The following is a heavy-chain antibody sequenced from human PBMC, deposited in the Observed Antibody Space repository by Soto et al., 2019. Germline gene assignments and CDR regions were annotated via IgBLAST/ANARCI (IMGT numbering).Heavy chain of an antibody. CDR3: ARDRDDYGSGNYYNRIDF. Sequence: QVQLVQSGAEVKKPGSSVKVSCKASGGIFSTYAISWLRQAPGQGLEWMGGIIPLFGTPNYAQRFQGRVNITANESTSTAYMELCRLRSEDSAVYYCARDRDDYGSGNYYNRIDFWGQGTLVTVSS. CDR1: GGIFSTYA. CDR2: IIPLFGTP. J-gene: IGHJ4*02. V-gene: IGHV1-69*01. D-gene: IGHD3-10*01.